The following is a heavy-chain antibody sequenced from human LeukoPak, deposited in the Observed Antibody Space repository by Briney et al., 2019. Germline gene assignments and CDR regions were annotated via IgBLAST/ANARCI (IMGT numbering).Heavy chain of an antibody. CDR2: ISSSSSYI. J-gene: IGHJ1*01. D-gene: IGHD4-17*01. CDR3: ARGDYGDYGYFQH. CDR1: GFTFSSYS. V-gene: IGHV3-21*01. Sequence: GGSLRLSCAASGFTFSSYSMNWVRQAPGKGLEWVSSISSSSSYIYYADSVKGRFTISRDNAKNSLYLQMNSLRAEDTAVYSCARGDYGDYGYFQHWGQGTLVTVSS.